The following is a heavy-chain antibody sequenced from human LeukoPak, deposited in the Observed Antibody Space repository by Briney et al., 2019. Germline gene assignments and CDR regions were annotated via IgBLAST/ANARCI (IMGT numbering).Heavy chain of an antibody. V-gene: IGHV3-9*01. J-gene: IGHJ2*01. Sequence: GGSLRLSCAASGFTFGDYAMHWVRQAPGKGLEWVSGISWNSGSIGYADSVKGRFTISRDNAKNSLYLQMNSLRAEDTALYYCAKDIRDGYNWYFDLWGRGTLVTVSS. CDR1: GFTFGDYA. CDR3: AKDIRDGYNWYFDL. CDR2: ISWNSGSI. D-gene: IGHD5-24*01.